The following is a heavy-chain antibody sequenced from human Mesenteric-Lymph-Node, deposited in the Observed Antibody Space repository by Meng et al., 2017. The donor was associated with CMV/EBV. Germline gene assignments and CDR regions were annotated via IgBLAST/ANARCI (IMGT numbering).Heavy chain of an antibody. V-gene: IGHV3-9*01. D-gene: IGHD1-7*01. CDR2: ISWNSGSI. Sequence: SLKISCAASGFTFDDYAMHWVRQAPGKGLEWVSGISWNSGSIGYADSVKGRFTISRDNAKNSLYLQMNSLRVEDTAVYYCARGANYGFDIWGQGTMVTVSS. CDR3: ARGANYGFDI. J-gene: IGHJ3*02. CDR1: GFTFDDYA.